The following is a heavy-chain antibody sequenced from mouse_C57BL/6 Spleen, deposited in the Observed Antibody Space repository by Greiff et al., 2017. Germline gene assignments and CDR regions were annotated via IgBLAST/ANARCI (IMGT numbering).Heavy chain of an antibody. CDR3: ARSHYYGYYDYYAMDY. Sequence: EVQLQESGGGLVQPGGSLSLSCAASGFTFTDYYMSWVRQPPGQALEWLGFIRNKANGYTTEYSASVKGRFTISRDNSPIILYLHMNALRAEDSATYYCARSHYYGYYDYYAMDYWGQGTSVTVSS. CDR1: GFTFTDYY. V-gene: IGHV7-3*01. CDR2: IRNKANGYTT. J-gene: IGHJ4*01. D-gene: IGHD2-3*01.